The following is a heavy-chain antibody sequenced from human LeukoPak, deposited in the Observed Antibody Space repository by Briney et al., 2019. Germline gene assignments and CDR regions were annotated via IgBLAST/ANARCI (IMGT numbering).Heavy chain of an antibody. CDR3: AEDLYSSSSSLVY. CDR1: GGTFSSYA. Sequence: SCKASGGTFSSYAMSWVRQAPGKGLEWVSAISGSGGSTYYADSVKGRFTISRDNSKNTLYLQMNSLRAEDTAVYYCAEDLYSSSSSLVYWGQGTLVTVSS. CDR2: ISGSGGST. J-gene: IGHJ4*02. D-gene: IGHD6-6*01. V-gene: IGHV3-23*01.